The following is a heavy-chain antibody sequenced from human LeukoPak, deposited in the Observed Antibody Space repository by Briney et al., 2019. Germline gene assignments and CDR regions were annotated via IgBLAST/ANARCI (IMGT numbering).Heavy chain of an antibody. Sequence: ASVKVSCKASGYTFTGYYMHWVRRAPGQGLEWMGWINPNSGGTNYAQKFQGRVTMTRDTSISTAYMELSRLRSDDTAVYYCARVIYSGYDLFDYWGQGTLVTVSS. J-gene: IGHJ4*02. V-gene: IGHV1-2*02. CDR1: GYTFTGYY. D-gene: IGHD5-12*01. CDR3: ARVIYSGYDLFDY. CDR2: INPNSGGT.